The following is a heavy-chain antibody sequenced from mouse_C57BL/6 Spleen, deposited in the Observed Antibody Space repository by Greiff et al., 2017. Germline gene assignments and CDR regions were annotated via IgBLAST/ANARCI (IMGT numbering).Heavy chain of an antibody. CDR3: ARDSDDGYAMDY. Sequence: VQLQQPGAELVKPGASVKVSCKASGYTFTSYWMHWVKQRPGQGLEWIGRINPSDSDTNYNQKFKGKATLTVDKSSSTAYMQLISLTSEDSAVYYFARDSDDGYAMDYWGQGASVTVSS. D-gene: IGHD2-12*01. J-gene: IGHJ4*01. V-gene: IGHV1-74*01. CDR1: GYTFTSYW. CDR2: INPSDSDT.